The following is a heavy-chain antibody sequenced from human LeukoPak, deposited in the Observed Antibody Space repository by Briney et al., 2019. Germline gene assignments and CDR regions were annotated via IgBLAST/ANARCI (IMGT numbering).Heavy chain of an antibody. V-gene: IGHV3-53*01. CDR1: GFTFSSYS. Sequence: GGSLRLSCAASGFTFSSYSMNWVRQAPGKGLEWVSVIYSGGSTYYADSVKGRFTISRDNSKNTLYLQMNSLRAEDTAVYYCARVYGWNFDYWGQGTLVTVSS. CDR2: IYSGGST. J-gene: IGHJ4*02. CDR3: ARVYGWNFDY. D-gene: IGHD6-19*01.